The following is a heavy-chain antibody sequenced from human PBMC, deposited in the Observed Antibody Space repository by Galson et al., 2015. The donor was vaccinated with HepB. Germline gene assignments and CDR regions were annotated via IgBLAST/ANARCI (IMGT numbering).Heavy chain of an antibody. CDR1: GGSINTYY. CDR2: IYHNGRT. J-gene: IGHJ3*02. V-gene: IGHV4-59*13. CDR3: TRAEPLWSGALSTTGSIDM. D-gene: IGHD3-10*01. Sequence: SETLSLTCSVSGGSINTYYWSWVRQPPGKGLEWIGNIYHNGRTNYTPSLRSRVTISVDTSKNQFSLNLNSVTAADTAVYYCTRAEPLWSGALSTTGSIDMWGQGTMVTVSA.